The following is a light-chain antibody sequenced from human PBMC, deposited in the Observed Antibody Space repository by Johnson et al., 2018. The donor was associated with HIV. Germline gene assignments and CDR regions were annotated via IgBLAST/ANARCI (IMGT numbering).Light chain of an antibody. Sequence: QSVLTQPPSVSAAPGQKVTISCSGSTSNIGNKFVSWYQQLPGTAPKLLIYDNNKRPSGIPDRFSGSKSGTSATLGITGLQTGDEADYYCVGWDSSLSGYVFGTGTKVTVL. CDR3: VGWDSSLSGYV. V-gene: IGLV1-51*01. J-gene: IGLJ1*01. CDR2: DNN. CDR1: TSNIGNKF.